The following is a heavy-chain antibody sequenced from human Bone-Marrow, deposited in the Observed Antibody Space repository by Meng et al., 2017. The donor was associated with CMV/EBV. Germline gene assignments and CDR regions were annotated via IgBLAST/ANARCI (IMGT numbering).Heavy chain of an antibody. D-gene: IGHD3-9*01. CDR1: GGTFSSYA. CDR2: IIPIFGTA. Sequence: SVKVSCKASGGTFSSYAISWVRQAPGQGLEWMGGIIPIFGTANYAQKFQGRVTITTDESTSTAYMELSSLRSEDTAVYYCARTPPSIYDVFSGQYYFDYWGQGTLVTVSS. V-gene: IGHV1-69*05. J-gene: IGHJ4*02. CDR3: ARTPPSIYDVFSGQYYFDY.